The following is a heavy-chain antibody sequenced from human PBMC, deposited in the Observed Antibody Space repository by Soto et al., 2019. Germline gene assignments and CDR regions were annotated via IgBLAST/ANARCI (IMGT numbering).Heavy chain of an antibody. J-gene: IGHJ4*02. CDR2: ISYDGSNK. Sequence: GGSLRLSCAASGFTFSSYGMHWVRQAPGKGLEWVAVISYDGSNKYYADSVKGRFTISRDNSKNTLYLQMNSLRAEDTAVYYCAKDLGVTAIHYFDYWGQGTLVTVSS. CDR3: AKDLGVTAIHYFDY. V-gene: IGHV3-30*18. CDR1: GFTFSSYG. D-gene: IGHD2-21*02.